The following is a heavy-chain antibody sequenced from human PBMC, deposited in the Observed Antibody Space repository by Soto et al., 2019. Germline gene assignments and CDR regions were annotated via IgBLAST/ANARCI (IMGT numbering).Heavy chain of an antibody. J-gene: IGHJ4*02. V-gene: IGHV4-34*01. CDR2: INHSGST. CDR3: ARGLRYFDWLLVY. D-gene: IGHD3-9*01. Sequence: QVQLQQWGAGLLKPSETLSLTCAVYGGSFSGYYWSWIRQPPGKGLEWIGEINHSGSTNYNPSLKSLVTISVDTSKNPFSLKLSSVTAADTAVYYCARGLRYFDWLLVYWGQGTLVTVSS. CDR1: GGSFSGYY.